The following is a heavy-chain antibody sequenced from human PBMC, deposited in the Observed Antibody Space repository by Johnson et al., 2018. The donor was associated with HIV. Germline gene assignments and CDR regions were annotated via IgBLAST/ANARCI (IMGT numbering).Heavy chain of an antibody. D-gene: IGHD2-15*01. CDR3: ARDTYCSGGSCYSNAFDI. CDR1: KFTFDNYG. CDR2: INWNGGST. Sequence: VQLVESGGGVVRPGGSLRLSCVASKFTFDNYGMNWVRQAPGKGLEWVSGINWNGGSTDYADSVKGRFTISRDNSKNTVYLQMNSLRAEDTAVYYCARDTYCSGGSCYSNAFDIWGQGTMVTVSS. J-gene: IGHJ3*02. V-gene: IGHV3-20*04.